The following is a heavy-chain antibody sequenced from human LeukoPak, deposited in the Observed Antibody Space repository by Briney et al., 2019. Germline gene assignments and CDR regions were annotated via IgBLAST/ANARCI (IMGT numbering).Heavy chain of an antibody. CDR3: ARYHYCSGGSCYSRWFDP. J-gene: IGHJ5*02. Sequence: ETLSLTCAVYGGSFSGYYWSWIRQPPGKGLEWIGEINHSGSTNYNPSLKGRVTISVDTSKNQFSLKLSSVTAADTAVYYCARYHYCSGGSCYSRWFDPWGQGTLVTVSS. D-gene: IGHD2-15*01. V-gene: IGHV4-34*01. CDR2: INHSGST. CDR1: GGSFSGYY.